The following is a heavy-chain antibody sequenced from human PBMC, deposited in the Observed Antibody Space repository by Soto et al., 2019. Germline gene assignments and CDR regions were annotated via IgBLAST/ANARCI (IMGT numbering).Heavy chain of an antibody. Sequence: QVQLMQSGAEVKKPGSSVKVSCKASGGTFSTSAISWVRQAPGEGLEWVGGIMPIFATPDYAQKFQGRVTTSGDESTATAYLELTSLTTDDTAVYYCARDKDRQQLGGNYYYILDVWGQGTAITVSS. V-gene: IGHV1-69*12. CDR3: ARDKDRQQLGGNYYYILDV. J-gene: IGHJ6*02. CDR1: GGTFSTSA. D-gene: IGHD3-3*02. CDR2: IMPIFATP.